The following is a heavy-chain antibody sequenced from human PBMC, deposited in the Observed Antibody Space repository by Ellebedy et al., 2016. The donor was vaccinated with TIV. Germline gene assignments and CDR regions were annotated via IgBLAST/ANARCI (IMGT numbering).Heavy chain of an antibody. V-gene: IGHV3-7*01. CDR2: IYQDESEK. J-gene: IGHJ5*01. Sequence: PGGTLRLSCAASGFSFRSYWMSWVRQAPGQGLEWVANIYQDESEKYYVDSVEGRFTISRDNANNILYLPMKSLRAEDTAVYYCARRGSYGDYAVHVNSWFDSWGQGTPVTIAP. CDR1: GFSFRSYW. D-gene: IGHD4-17*01. CDR3: ARRGSYGDYAVHVNSWFDS.